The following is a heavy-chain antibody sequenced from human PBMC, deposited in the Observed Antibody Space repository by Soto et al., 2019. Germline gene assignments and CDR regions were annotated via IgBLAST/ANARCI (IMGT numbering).Heavy chain of an antibody. J-gene: IGHJ4*02. CDR3: EKAGTGTFTY. Sequence: EVQLVESGGGLVQPGGSLRLSCAASGFTFSGSWMHWVRQAPGKGLVWVSRISSDGSSTTYADSVKGRFTISRDNAKNMLYLQMNSLRAEDTAVYYCEKAGTGTFTYWGQGTLGTVSS. CDR1: GFTFSGSW. V-gene: IGHV3-74*03. D-gene: IGHD1-1*01. CDR2: ISSDGSST.